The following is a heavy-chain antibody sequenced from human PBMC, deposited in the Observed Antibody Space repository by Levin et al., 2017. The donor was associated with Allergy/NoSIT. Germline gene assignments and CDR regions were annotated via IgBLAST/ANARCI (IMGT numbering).Heavy chain of an antibody. CDR1: GFTFSSYG. Sequence: PGGSLRLSCAASGFTFSSYGMHWVRQAPGKGLEWVAVISYDGSNKYYADSVKGRFTISRDNSKNTLYLQMNSLRAEDTAVYYCAKDICLLCRPQQWLVPDYWGQGTLVTVSS. D-gene: IGHD6-19*01. V-gene: IGHV3-30*18. J-gene: IGHJ4*02. CDR2: ISYDGSNK. CDR3: AKDICLLCRPQQWLVPDY.